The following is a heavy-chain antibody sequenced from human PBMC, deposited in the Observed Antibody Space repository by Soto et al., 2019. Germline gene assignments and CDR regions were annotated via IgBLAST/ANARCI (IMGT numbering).Heavy chain of an antibody. CDR1: GGSFSGYY. CDR3: ARGRVRFLEWLLHMYYFDY. CDR2: INHSGST. J-gene: IGHJ4*02. Sequence: PSETLSLTCAVYGGSFSGYYWSWIRQPPGKGLEWIGEINHSGSTNYNPSLKSRVTISVDTSKNQFSLKLSSVTAADTAVYYCARGRVRFLEWLLHMYYFDYWGQGTLVTVSS. V-gene: IGHV4-34*01. D-gene: IGHD3-3*01.